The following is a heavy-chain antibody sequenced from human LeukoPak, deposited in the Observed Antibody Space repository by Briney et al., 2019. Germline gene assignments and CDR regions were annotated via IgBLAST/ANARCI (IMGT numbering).Heavy chain of an antibody. CDR2: ISSGSGSVI. CDR3: ARDRGMVDV. CDR1: GFTFSSYA. D-gene: IGHD2-8*01. Sequence: GGSLRLSCAASGFTFSSYAMSWVRQAPGKGLEWVSYISSGSGSVIYYADSVQGRFTISRDNAKNSLYLQMNSLRVEDTAVYYCARDRGMVDVWGKGATVTVSS. J-gene: IGHJ6*04. V-gene: IGHV3-48*01.